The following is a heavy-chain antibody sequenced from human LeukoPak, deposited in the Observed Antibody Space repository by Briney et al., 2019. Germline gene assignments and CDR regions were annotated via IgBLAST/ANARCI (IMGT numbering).Heavy chain of an antibody. CDR3: ARDDILAI. J-gene: IGHJ4*02. V-gene: IGHV3-30*04. CDR1: GFTFSSYA. CDR2: ISYDGSNK. D-gene: IGHD3-3*02. Sequence: GRSLRLSCAASGFTFSSYAMHWVRQAPGKGLEWVAVISYDGSNKYYADSVKGRFTISRDNSKNTLYLQMNSLRAEDTAVYYCARDDILAIWGQGTLVTVSS.